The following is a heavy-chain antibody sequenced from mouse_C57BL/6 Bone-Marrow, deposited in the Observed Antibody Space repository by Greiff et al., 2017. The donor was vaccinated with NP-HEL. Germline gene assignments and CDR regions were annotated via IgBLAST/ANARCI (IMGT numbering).Heavy chain of an antibody. Sequence: QVQLQQSGPELVKPGASVKISCKASGYAFSSSWMNWVKQRPGKGLEWIGRIYPGDGDTNYNGKLKGKATLTADKSYSTAYMQLSSLTSEDSAVYFCARLLRLEDYWGQGTSVTVSS. CDR3: ARLLRLEDY. D-gene: IGHD1-2*01. CDR1: GYAFSSSW. J-gene: IGHJ4*01. CDR2: IYPGDGDT. V-gene: IGHV1-82*01.